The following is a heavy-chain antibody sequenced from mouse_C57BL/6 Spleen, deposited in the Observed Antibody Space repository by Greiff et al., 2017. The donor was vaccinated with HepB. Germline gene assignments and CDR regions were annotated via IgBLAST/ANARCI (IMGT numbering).Heavy chain of an antibody. J-gene: IGHJ4*01. D-gene: IGHD1-1*01. CDR3: ARVITTFMDY. CDR1: GFTFSDYY. CDR2: INYDGSST. Sequence: DVQLVESEGGLVQPGSSMKLSCTASGFTFSDYYMAWVRQVPEKGLEWVANINYDGSSTYYLDSLKSRFIISRDNAKNILYLQMSSLKSEDTATYYCARVITTFMDYWGQGTSVTVSS. V-gene: IGHV5-16*01.